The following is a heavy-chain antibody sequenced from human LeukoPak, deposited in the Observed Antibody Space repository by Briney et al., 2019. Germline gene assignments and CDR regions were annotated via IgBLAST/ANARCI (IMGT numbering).Heavy chain of an antibody. CDR2: IYYSGST. D-gene: IGHD5-18*01. V-gene: IGHV4-59*12. CDR3: ARERYTAGQPFDY. Sequence: PSETLSLTCTVSGGSISSYYWSWIRQPPGKGLEWIGYIYYSGSTNYNPSLKSRVTISVDTSKNQFSLRLSSVTAADTAVYYCARERYTAGQPFDYWGQGTLVTVSS. CDR1: GGSISSYY. J-gene: IGHJ4*02.